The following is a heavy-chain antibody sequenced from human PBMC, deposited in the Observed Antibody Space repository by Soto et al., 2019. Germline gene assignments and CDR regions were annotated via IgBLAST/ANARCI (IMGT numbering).Heavy chain of an antibody. CDR1: GGSISSGGYY. Sequence: PSETLSLTCTVSGGSISSGGYYWSWIRQHPGKGLEWIGYIYYSGSTYYNPSLKSRVTISVDTSKNQFSLKLSSVTAADTAVYYCARGAYYYDSSGFTGRWFDPWGQGTLVTVSS. CDR3: ARGAYYYDSSGFTGRWFDP. J-gene: IGHJ5*02. CDR2: IYYSGST. V-gene: IGHV4-31*03. D-gene: IGHD3-22*01.